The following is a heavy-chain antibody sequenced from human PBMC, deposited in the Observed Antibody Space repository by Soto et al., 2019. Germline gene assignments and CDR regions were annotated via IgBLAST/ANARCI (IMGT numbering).Heavy chain of an antibody. J-gene: IGHJ3*01. CDR2: IWYDGSTE. CDR3: ARDVGSQGV. V-gene: IGHV3-33*01. Sequence: QVQLVESGGGVVQPGRSLRLSCAASGFTFSRYGMHWVRQAPGKGLEWVAVIWYDGSTEYYADSVKGRFTISRDNSKNTGDLQTNSRRVEDTVVYYWARDVGSQGVWGQGTMVTVSS. CDR1: GFTFSRYG. D-gene: IGHD2-15*01.